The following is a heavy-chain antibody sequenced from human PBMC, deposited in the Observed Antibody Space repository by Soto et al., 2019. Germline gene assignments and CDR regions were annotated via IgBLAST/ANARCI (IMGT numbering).Heavy chain of an antibody. Sequence: SVKVSCKASGGTFSSYAISWVRQAPGQGLEWMGGISPIFGTSNYAQKFQGRVTITADKSTSTDYMELSRLRSEDKAVYYCARGRITGGMDVWGQGNTVTVSS. CDR3: ARGRITGGMDV. J-gene: IGHJ6*02. V-gene: IGHV1-69*06. CDR1: GGTFSSYA. CDR2: ISPIFGTS. D-gene: IGHD3-3*01.